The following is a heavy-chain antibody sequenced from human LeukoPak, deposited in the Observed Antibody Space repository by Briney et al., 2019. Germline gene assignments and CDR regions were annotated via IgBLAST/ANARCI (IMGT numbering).Heavy chain of an antibody. J-gene: IGHJ6*02. Sequence: GGSLRLSRAASGFTFSSYSMNWVRQAPGKGLEWVSSISSSSSYIYYADSVKGRFTISRDNAKNSLYLQMNSLRAEDTAVYYCARPGSGSYYYGMDVWGQGTTVTVSS. CDR2: ISSSSSYI. CDR1: GFTFSSYS. D-gene: IGHD3-10*01. V-gene: IGHV3-21*01. CDR3: ARPGSGSYYYGMDV.